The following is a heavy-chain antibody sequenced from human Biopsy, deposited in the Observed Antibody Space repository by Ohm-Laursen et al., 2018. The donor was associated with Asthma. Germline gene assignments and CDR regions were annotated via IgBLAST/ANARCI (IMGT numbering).Heavy chain of an antibody. V-gene: IGHV3-30*03. J-gene: IGHJ3*02. CDR1: GFVFSQCG. CDR2: VSSDGHNK. D-gene: IGHD4-23*01. Sequence: SLRLSCTASGFVFSQCGMHWVRQGPGKGLEWVALVSSDGHNKYYEQSVKGRFTISRDNSKNRLYLQINSLRVEDSAVYYCARQSGHDYGGSSAFDTWGQGTMVAVSS. CDR3: ARQSGHDYGGSSAFDT.